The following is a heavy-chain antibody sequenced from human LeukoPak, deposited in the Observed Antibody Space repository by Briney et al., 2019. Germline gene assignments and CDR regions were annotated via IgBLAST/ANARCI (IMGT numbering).Heavy chain of an antibody. CDR3: ARATNYDLWSAYYHHMDV. J-gene: IGHJ6*04. D-gene: IGHD3-3*01. CDR2: INRSGVT. Sequence: NPSETLSLTCAVYGGSFTGYYWSWIRQSPGKGLEWIGEINRSGVTNYNPSLKSRVTLSVDTSKNQFSLKLSSVTAADTAVYYCARATNYDLWSAYYHHMDVWGKGTTVTVSS. CDR1: GGSFTGYY. V-gene: IGHV4-34*01.